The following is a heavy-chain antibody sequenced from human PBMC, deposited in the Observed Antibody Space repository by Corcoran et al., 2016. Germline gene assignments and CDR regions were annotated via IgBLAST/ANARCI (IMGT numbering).Heavy chain of an antibody. CDR2: IYYSGST. CDR3: ARGAGPSD. V-gene: IGHV4-59*01. CDR1: GGSISSYY. Sequence: QVQLQESGPGLVKASETLSLTSTVSGGSISSYYWSWIRGPPGKGLERVGYIYYSGSTNYNPSLKRRVTISVDTSKNQFSLKLSSVTAADTAVYYCARGAGPSDWGQGTLVTVSS. J-gene: IGHJ4*02.